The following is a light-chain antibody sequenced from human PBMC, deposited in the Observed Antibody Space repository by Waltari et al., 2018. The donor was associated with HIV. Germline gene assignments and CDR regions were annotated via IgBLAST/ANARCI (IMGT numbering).Light chain of an antibody. CDR3: LLSYGGARV. Sequence: QAVVTQEPSLTVSPGGTVTLTCGSSTGAVTSDHYPYWFQQTPGQAPRTLIYDTSNKPSWTPARFSGSLRGGKAALTLSGAQPEDEAEYYCLLSYGGARVFGGGTKLTVL. V-gene: IGLV7-46*01. CDR2: DTS. J-gene: IGLJ2*01. CDR1: TGAVTSDHY.